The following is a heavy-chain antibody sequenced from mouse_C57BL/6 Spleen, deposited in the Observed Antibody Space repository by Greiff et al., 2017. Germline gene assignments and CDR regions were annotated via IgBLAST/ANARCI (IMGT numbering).Heavy chain of an antibody. V-gene: IGHV1-81*01. J-gene: IGHJ2*01. D-gene: IGHD1-1*01. CDR3: ARCGYSSSLVGY. CDR2: IYPRSGNT. Sequence: QVQLQQSGAELARPGASVKLSCKASGYTFTSYGISWVKQRTGPGLEWIGEIYPRSGNTYYNEKFKGKATLTADKSSSTAYMELRSLTSEASAVYFCARCGYSSSLVGYWGQGTTLTVSS. CDR1: GYTFTSYG.